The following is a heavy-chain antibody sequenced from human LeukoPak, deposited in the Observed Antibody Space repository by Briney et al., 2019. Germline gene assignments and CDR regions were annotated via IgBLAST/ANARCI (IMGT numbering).Heavy chain of an antibody. CDR1: GFTFSSYG. CDR2: ISYDGSNK. CDR3: TRDLGTYTSSGSIFFDY. J-gene: IGHJ4*02. V-gene: IGHV3-30*03. D-gene: IGHD3-10*01. Sequence: GGSLRLSCAASGFTFSSYGMHWVRQAPGKGLEWVAVISYDGSNKYYADSVKGRFTISRDNSKNTLYLQMNSLRSDDTAVFYCTRDLGTYTSSGSIFFDYWGQGTLVTVSS.